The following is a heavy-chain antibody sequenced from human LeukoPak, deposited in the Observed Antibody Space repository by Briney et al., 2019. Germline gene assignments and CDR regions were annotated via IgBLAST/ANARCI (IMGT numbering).Heavy chain of an antibody. J-gene: IGHJ2*01. CDR3: ARLGQWLVDWYFDL. CDR1: GFTFSSYE. V-gene: IGHV3-48*03. Sequence: GGSLRLSCAASGFTFSSYEMNWVRQAPGKGLEWVSYISSSGSTIYYADSVEGRFTISRDNAKNSLYLQMNSLRAEDTAVYHCARLGQWLVDWYFDLWGRGTLVTVSS. D-gene: IGHD6-19*01. CDR2: ISSSGSTI.